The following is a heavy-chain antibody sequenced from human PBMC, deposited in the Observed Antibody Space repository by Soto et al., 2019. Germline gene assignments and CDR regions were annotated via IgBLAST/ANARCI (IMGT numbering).Heavy chain of an antibody. CDR3: ARDRGYYDSSGYPTPSNWFDP. J-gene: IGHJ5*02. Sequence: SETLSLTCTVSGGSISSGGYYWSWIRQHPGKGLEWIGYIYYSGSTYYNPSLKSRVTISVDTSKNQFSLKLSSVTAADTAVYYCARDRGYYDSSGYPTPSNWFDPWGQGTLVTVSS. CDR2: IYYSGST. V-gene: IGHV4-31*03. D-gene: IGHD3-22*01. CDR1: GGSISSGGYY.